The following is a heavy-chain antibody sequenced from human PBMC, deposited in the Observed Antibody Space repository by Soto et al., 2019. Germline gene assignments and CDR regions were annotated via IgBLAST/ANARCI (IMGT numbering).Heavy chain of an antibody. D-gene: IGHD1-1*01. Sequence: PGVSLRLSWSASGFTFSSYASHWVRQDPGKGLEWVAVISYDGSNKYYADSVKGRFTISRDNSKNTLYLQMNSLRAEDTAVYYCAGTGTTPIDSWGQGAVVTISS. V-gene: IGHV3-30-3*01. CDR1: GFTFSSYA. J-gene: IGHJ5*01. CDR2: ISYDGSNK. CDR3: AGTGTTPIDS.